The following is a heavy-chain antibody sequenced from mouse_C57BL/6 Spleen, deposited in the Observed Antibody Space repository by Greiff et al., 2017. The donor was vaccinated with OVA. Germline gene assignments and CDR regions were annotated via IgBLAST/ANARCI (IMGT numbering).Heavy chain of an antibody. J-gene: IGHJ1*03. D-gene: IGHD1-1*01. CDR2: IYPRSGNT. CDR3: ARGIITTVVGDFDV. CDR1: GYTFTSYG. Sequence: QVQLQQSGAELARPGASVKLSCKASGYTFTSYGISWVKQRTGQGLEWIGEIYPRSGNTYYNEKFKGKATLTADKSSSTAYMELRSLTSEDSAVYFCARGIITTVVGDFDVWGTGTTVTVSS. V-gene: IGHV1-81*01.